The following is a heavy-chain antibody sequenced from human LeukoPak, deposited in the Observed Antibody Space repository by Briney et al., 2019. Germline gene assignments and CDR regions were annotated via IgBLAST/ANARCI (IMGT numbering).Heavy chain of an antibody. J-gene: IGHJ4*02. CDR3: MRRDTGWNYSDY. V-gene: IGHV4-59*08. CDR2: IYYKGNT. CDR1: GGSIYSHY. Sequence: SETLSLTCGVSGGSIYSHYWGWIRHPPGKGLEWIGDIYYKGNTNYNPSLKSRVTISLDTSKNHLSLTLTPVVAADTAIYYCMRRDTGWNYSDYWGQGILVTVSS. D-gene: IGHD6-19*01.